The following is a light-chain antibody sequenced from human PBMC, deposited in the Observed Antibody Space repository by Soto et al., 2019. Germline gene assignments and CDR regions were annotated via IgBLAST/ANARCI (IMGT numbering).Light chain of an antibody. V-gene: IGKV1-5*01. Sequence: DIPMTQSPTTLPASVGDRVIITCRASQRMSAWLAWYQQKPAKAPTLLIYDASSLENGVPSRFSGSGSGTDFTLTISSLQPNDFATYYCQQYDTYPWTFGQGTKVEIK. CDR1: QRMSAW. CDR2: DAS. CDR3: QQYDTYPWT. J-gene: IGKJ1*01.